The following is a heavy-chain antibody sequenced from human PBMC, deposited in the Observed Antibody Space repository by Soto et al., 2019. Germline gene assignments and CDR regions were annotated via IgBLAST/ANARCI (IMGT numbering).Heavy chain of an antibody. Sequence: QVQLVQSGAEVKKPGASVKVSCTASGYTFTHYAIHWVRHAPGQRLEWMGFINAGSGNTKYSQTFQGRLTFTKDTSASTAYMDLSRLRYEDTAIYYCARGLAADGAWGQGTLVTVSP. CDR3: ARGLAADGA. D-gene: IGHD6-13*01. V-gene: IGHV1-3*01. CDR1: GYTFTHYA. J-gene: IGHJ5*02. CDR2: INAGSGNT.